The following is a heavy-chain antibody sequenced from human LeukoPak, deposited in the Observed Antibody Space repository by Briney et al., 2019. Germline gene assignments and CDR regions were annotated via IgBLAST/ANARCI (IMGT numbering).Heavy chain of an antibody. CDR2: INHSGST. CDR1: GGSFSGYY. CDR3: ARSSLKDYGSGGWDY. Sequence: SETLSLTCAVYGGSFSGYYWSWIRQPPGKGLEWIGEINHSGSTNYNPSLKGRVTISVDTSKNQFSLKLSSVTAADTAVYYCARSSLKDYGSGGWDYWGQGTLVTVSS. D-gene: IGHD3-10*01. V-gene: IGHV4-34*01. J-gene: IGHJ4*02.